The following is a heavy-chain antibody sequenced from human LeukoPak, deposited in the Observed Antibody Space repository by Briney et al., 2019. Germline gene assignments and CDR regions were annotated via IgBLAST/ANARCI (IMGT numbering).Heavy chain of an antibody. J-gene: IGHJ5*02. V-gene: IGHV1-2*02. CDR3: AITTGRGTTTAYWFDP. D-gene: IGHD1-7*01. Sequence: GASVKISCNASGHSFTGHYLHWVRQTLGQGLEWMGWISPDSGGTSYAQKFQGKVTMTRDTSTSTAYMDLRGLTFDDTAVYYCAITTGRGTTTAYWFDPWGQGTLVTVSS. CDR1: GHSFTGHY. CDR2: ISPDSGGT.